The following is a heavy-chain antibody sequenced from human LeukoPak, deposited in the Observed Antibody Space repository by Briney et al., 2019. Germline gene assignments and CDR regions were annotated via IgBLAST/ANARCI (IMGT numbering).Heavy chain of an antibody. Sequence: GGSLRLSCAAPGVMFPSYWMTWVRQAPRKGLDWLANIKQDGSEKYYVDSVKGRFTISRDNAKNSVYLQMNSLRAEDTAVYYCARRHHFGFLDSWGQGTLVTVSS. V-gene: IGHV3-7*04. CDR3: ARRHHFGFLDS. CDR2: IKQDGSEK. J-gene: IGHJ4*02. D-gene: IGHD3-10*01. CDR1: GVMFPSYW.